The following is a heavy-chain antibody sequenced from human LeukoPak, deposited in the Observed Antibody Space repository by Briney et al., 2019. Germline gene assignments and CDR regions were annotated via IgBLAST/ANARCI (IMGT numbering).Heavy chain of an antibody. J-gene: IGHJ5*02. Sequence: SETLSLTCTVSGYSISSGYYWGWIRQPPGKGLEWIGSIYHSGSTYYNPSLKSRVTISVDTSKNQFSLKLSSVTAADTAVYYCARFKGRIQLWSLNWFDPWGQGTLVTVSS. V-gene: IGHV4-38-2*02. D-gene: IGHD5-18*01. CDR2: IYHSGST. CDR3: ARFKGRIQLWSLNWFDP. CDR1: GYSISSGYY.